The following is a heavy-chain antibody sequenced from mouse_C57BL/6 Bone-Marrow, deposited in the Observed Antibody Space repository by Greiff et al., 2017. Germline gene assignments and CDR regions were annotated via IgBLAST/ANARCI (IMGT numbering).Heavy chain of an antibody. V-gene: IGHV14-4*01. D-gene: IGHD5-1*01. Sequence: EVQGVESGAELVRPGASVKLSCTASGFNIKDDYMHWVKQRPEQGLEWIGWIDPENGDTEYASKFQGKATITADTSSNTAYLQLSSLTSEDTAVYYCTTYLWFAYWGQGTLVTVSA. CDR1: GFNIKDDY. CDR3: TTYLWFAY. J-gene: IGHJ3*01. CDR2: IDPENGDT.